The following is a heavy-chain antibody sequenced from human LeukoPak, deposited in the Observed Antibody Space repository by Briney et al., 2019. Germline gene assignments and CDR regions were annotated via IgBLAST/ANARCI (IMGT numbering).Heavy chain of an antibody. CDR2: ISGSGGST. J-gene: IGHJ6*02. V-gene: IGHV3-23*01. CDR3: AKDLTDIYYYYGMDV. CDR1: GFTFSSYA. D-gene: IGHD2-15*01. Sequence: PGGSLRLSCAASGFTFSSYAMSWVRQAPGKGLEWVSAISGSGGSTYYADSVKGRFTISRDNSKNTLYLQMNSLRAEDTAVYYCAKDLTDIYYYYGMDVWGQGTTVTVSS.